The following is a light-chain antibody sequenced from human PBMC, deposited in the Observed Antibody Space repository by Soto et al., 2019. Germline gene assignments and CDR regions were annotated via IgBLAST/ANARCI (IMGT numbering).Light chain of an antibody. CDR1: RSVSSN. Sequence: EIVMTQSPATLSVSPGERATLSCRASRSVSSNLAWYQQKPGQAPRLLMYGASTRATGIPARFSGSGSGTEFTLTISRLEPEDFAVYYCQQYGSSTRTFGQGTKVEIK. J-gene: IGKJ1*01. V-gene: IGKV3-15*01. CDR2: GAS. CDR3: QQYGSSTRT.